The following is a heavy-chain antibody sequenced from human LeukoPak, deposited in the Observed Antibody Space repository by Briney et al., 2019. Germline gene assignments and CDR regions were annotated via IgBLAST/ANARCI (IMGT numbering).Heavy chain of an antibody. CDR3: ARVHLRDSSSWYVSDY. CDR2: INPNSGGT. D-gene: IGHD6-13*01. Sequence: ASVKVSCKASGYTFTGYYMHWVRQAPGQGLEWMGWINPNSGGTNYAQKFQGRVTMTRDTSISTAYMELSRLRSDDTAVYYCARVHLRDSSSWYVSDYWGQGTLVTVSS. J-gene: IGHJ4*02. V-gene: IGHV1-2*02. CDR1: GYTFTGYY.